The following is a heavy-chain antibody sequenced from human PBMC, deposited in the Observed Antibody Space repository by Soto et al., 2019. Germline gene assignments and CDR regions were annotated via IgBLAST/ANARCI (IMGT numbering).Heavy chain of an antibody. CDR3: THMGGGYSDY. J-gene: IGHJ4*02. CDR1: GFSFTTTGVG. CDR2: IYWDDDK. Sequence: QISLKESGPTLVKPTQTLTLTCTFSGFSFTTTGVGVAWIRQPPGKALEWLALIYWDDDKRYSPSLKSRLTITKDTPKNQVVLTMTNMDPVDTATYYCTHMGGGYSDYWGQGTLVTVSS. V-gene: IGHV2-5*02. D-gene: IGHD3-16*01.